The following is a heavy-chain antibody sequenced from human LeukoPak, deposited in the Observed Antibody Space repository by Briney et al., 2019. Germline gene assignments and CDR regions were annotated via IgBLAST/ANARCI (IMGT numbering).Heavy chain of an antibody. J-gene: IGHJ4*02. CDR2: IYHSGST. CDR3: ARGMARCSPFDY. V-gene: IGHV4-38-2*02. CDR1: GGSISSYY. Sequence: SETLSLTCTVSGGSISSYYWSWIRQPPGKGLEWIGSIYHSGSTYYNPSLRSRVTISVDTSKNQFSLKLSSVTAADTAVYYCARGMARCSPFDYWGQGTLVTVSS. D-gene: IGHD5-24*01.